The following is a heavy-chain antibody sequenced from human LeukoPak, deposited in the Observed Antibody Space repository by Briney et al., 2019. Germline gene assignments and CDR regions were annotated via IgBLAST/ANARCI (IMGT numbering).Heavy chain of an antibody. D-gene: IGHD3-10*01. CDR1: GFTFTDYY. CDR3: ARDRGGGSGTYYILY. CDR2: INPNNGGT. J-gene: IGHJ4*02. V-gene: IGHV1-2*02. Sequence: ASVKVSCKASGFTFTDYYMHWVRQAPGQGLEWLGWINPNNGGTNYAQKFQGRVTMTRDTSISTAYMELSSLRSDDTAVYYCARDRGGGSGTYYILYWGLGSLVTVSS.